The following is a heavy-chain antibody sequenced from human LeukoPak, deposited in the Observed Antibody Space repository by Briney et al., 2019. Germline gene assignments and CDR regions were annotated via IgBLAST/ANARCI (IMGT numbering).Heavy chain of an antibody. CDR2: INAGNGDT. CDR3: ATRLTSGWNGFDD. J-gene: IGHJ4*02. V-gene: IGHV1-3*01. Sequence: ASVKVSCKASGYTFTSYAMHWVRQAPGQRLEWMGWINAGNGDTKYSQKFQGRVTITRDTSASTAYMELSSLRSEDTAVYYCATRLTSGWNGFDDWGQGTLVTVSS. CDR1: GYTFTSYA. D-gene: IGHD6-19*01.